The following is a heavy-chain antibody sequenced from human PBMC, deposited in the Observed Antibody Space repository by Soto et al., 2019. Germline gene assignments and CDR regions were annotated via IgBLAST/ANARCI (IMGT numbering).Heavy chain of an antibody. D-gene: IGHD3-22*01. Sequence: SETLSLTCAVYGGSFSAYYWSWIRQPPGKGLEWIGEINHSGSTNYNPSLKSRVTISVDTSKNQFSPKLSSVTAADTAVYYCARVDTYDSSGYYLYFDYWGQGTLVTVSS. CDR2: INHSGST. CDR1: GGSFSAYY. CDR3: ARVDTYDSSGYYLYFDY. J-gene: IGHJ4*02. V-gene: IGHV4-34*01.